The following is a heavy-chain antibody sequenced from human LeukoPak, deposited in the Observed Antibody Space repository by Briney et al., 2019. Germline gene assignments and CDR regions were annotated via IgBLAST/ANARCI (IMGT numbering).Heavy chain of an antibody. CDR2: IYATGST. D-gene: IGHD3-22*01. J-gene: IGHJ5*02. CDR1: GGSISGSPYY. CDR3: ARDDYYYDTSGYYQGWFDP. Sequence: SETLSLTCTVSGGSISGSPYYWSWIRQPAGKGLERIGRIYATGSTNYNPSLKSRVTISVDTSKNQFSLKLTSVTAADTAVYYCARDDYYYDTSGYYQGWFDPWGQGTLVTVSS. V-gene: IGHV4-61*02.